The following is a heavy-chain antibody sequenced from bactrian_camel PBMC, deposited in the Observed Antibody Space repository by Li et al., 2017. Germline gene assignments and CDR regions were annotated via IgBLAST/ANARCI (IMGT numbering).Heavy chain of an antibody. J-gene: IGHJ4*01. CDR3: AAGHLIMCTAFAIPSFPD. CDR2: IHRDGTI. V-gene: IGHV3S53*01. CDR1: FYIYTTYS. Sequence: VQLVESGGGSVQAGGSLRLSCAGPFYIYTTYSMAWFRQGPGKEREGVAGIHRDGTITYADFVKGRFTISKDNAKNTLYLQMNSLKPEDTAMYYCAAGHLIMCTAFAIPSFPDRGQGTQVTVS. D-gene: IGHD6*01.